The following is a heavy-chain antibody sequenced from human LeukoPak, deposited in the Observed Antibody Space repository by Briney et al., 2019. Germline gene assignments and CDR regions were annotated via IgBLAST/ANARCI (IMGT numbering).Heavy chain of an antibody. V-gene: IGHV4-39*07. J-gene: IGHJ4*02. CDR1: GGAISSSSYY. D-gene: IGHD3-22*01. CDR2: IYYSGST. CDR3: ASGTWGFYDTTVGVY. Sequence: SETLSLTCTVSGGAISSSSYYWGWIRQPPGKGLEWIGSIYYSGSTYYNPSLKSRVTISVDTSKNQFSLKLSSVTAADTAVFYCASGTWGFYDTTVGVYWGQGTLVTVSS.